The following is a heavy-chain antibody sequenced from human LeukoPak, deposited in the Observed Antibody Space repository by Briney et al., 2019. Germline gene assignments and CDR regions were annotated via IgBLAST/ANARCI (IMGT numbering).Heavy chain of an antibody. CDR1: GFTFSSYS. CDR2: ISSSSSYI. V-gene: IGHV3-21*04. Sequence: PGGSLRLSCAASGFTFSSYSMNWVRQAPGKGLEWVSSISSSSSYIYYADSVKGRFTISRDNAKNSLYLEMNSLRAEDTAVFYCAKNYVQQSGYYYMDVWGKGTTVTISS. J-gene: IGHJ6*03. D-gene: IGHD3-16*01. CDR3: AKNYVQQSGYYYMDV.